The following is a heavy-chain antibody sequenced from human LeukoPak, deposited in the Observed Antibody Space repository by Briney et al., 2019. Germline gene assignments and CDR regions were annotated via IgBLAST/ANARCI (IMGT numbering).Heavy chain of an antibody. V-gene: IGHV3-9*01. D-gene: IGHD6-19*01. Sequence: GGSLRLSCADSGFTFDDYAMHWVRQAPGKGLEWVSGISWNSGSIGYADSVKGRFTISRDNAKNSLYLQMNSLRAEDTALYYCAKDKGAVAGLFDYWGQGTLVTVSS. J-gene: IGHJ4*02. CDR1: GFTFDDYA. CDR2: ISWNSGSI. CDR3: AKDKGAVAGLFDY.